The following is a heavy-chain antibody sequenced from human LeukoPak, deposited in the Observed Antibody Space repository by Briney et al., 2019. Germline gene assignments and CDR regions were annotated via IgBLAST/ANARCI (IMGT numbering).Heavy chain of an antibody. CDR1: GGSFSGYY. CDR3: ARTVFTPGPDTYYFDY. D-gene: IGHD4-4*01. J-gene: IGHJ4*02. Sequence: KPSETLSLTCAVYGGSFSGYYWSWIRQPPGKGLEWIGEINHSGSTNYNPSLKSRVTISVDTSKNQSSLKLSSVTAADTAVYYCARTVFTPGPDTYYFDYWGQGTLVTVSS. V-gene: IGHV4-34*01. CDR2: INHSGST.